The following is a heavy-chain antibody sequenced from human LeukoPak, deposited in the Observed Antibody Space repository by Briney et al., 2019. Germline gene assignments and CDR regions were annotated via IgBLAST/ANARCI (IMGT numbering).Heavy chain of an antibody. D-gene: IGHD2-2*01. CDR3: ARVYQGYCSSTSCYHYFDY. Sequence: ASVKVSCKASGYTFTGYYMHWVRQAPGQGLEWMGWINPNSGGTNYAQKSQGRVTMTRDTSISTAYMELSRLRSDDTAVYYCARVYQGYCSSTSCYHYFDYWGQGTLVTVSS. CDR2: INPNSGGT. V-gene: IGHV1-2*02. CDR1: GYTFTGYY. J-gene: IGHJ4*02.